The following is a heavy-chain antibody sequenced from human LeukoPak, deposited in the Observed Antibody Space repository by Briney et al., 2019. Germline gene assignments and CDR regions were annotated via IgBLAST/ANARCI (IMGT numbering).Heavy chain of an antibody. D-gene: IGHD3-10*01. CDR2: IIPIFGTA. Sequence: GASVKVSCKASGGTFSSYAISWVRQAPGQGLEWMGGIIPIFGTANYAQKFQGRVTITADESTSTAYMELGSLRSEDTAVYYCARDLDLTAPGAFDIWGQGTMVTVSS. CDR3: ARDLDLTAPGAFDI. J-gene: IGHJ3*02. V-gene: IGHV1-69*13. CDR1: GGTFSSYA.